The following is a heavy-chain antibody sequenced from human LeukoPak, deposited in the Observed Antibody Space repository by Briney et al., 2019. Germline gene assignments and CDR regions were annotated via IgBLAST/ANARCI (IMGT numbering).Heavy chain of an antibody. CDR1: GFTFSSYR. V-gene: IGHV3-48*01. J-gene: IGHJ4*02. CDR2: INHDSSAR. Sequence: GGSPRLSCAASGFTFSSYRMNWVRQVPGKGLEWVSHINHDSSARHYLDSVKGRFTISRDNAKNSLYLQMNNVRVDDTAVYYCARGLDYWGQGTLVTVSS. CDR3: ARGLDY.